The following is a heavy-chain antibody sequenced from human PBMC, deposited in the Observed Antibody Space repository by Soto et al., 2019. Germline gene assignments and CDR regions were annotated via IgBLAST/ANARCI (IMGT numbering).Heavy chain of an antibody. CDR1: GVSLNTADTW. J-gene: IGHJ6*02. D-gene: IGHD2-15*01. CDR3: VRSRQMGSGNDYGLDV. CDR2: YHSGGST. Sequence: QVQLQESGSGLVKPSQSLSLTCTVSGVSLNTADTWWSWIRQSPGKGLEFIGYYHSGGSTYYDASFRSRVIIFADTYNSLFSMKLSSVTVADTDVYFCVRSRQMGSGNDYGLDVWGQGTTVTVSS. V-gene: IGHV4-30-4*01.